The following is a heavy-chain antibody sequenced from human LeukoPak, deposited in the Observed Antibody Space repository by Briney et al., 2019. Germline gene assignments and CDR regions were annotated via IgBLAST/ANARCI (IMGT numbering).Heavy chain of an antibody. Sequence: GASVTVSCKASGYTFTSYDINWVRQAPGQGLEWMGWISAYNGNTNYAQKLQGRVTMTTDTSTSTAYMELRSLRSDDTAVYYCARSGDYYDSSGYLHYWGQGTLVTVSS. D-gene: IGHD3-22*01. CDR3: ARSGDYYDSSGYLHY. J-gene: IGHJ4*02. V-gene: IGHV1-18*01. CDR2: ISAYNGNT. CDR1: GYTFTSYD.